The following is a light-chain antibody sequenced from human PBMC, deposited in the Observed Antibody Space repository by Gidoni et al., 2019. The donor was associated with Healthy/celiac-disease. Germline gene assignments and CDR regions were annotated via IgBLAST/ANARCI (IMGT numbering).Light chain of an antibody. CDR1: QSLLHSNGYNY. Sequence: DIVMTQSPLSLPVTPGEPASISCRSSQSLLHSNGYNYLDWYLQKPGQSPQLLIYLGSNRSSGVPDRFSGSGSGTDFTLKISRVEAEDVGVYYCMQALQTPLTVXGGTKVEIK. J-gene: IGKJ4*01. CDR2: LGS. V-gene: IGKV2-28*01. CDR3: MQALQTPLT.